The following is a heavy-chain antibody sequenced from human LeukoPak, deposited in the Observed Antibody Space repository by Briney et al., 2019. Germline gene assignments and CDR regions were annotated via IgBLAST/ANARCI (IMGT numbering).Heavy chain of an antibody. CDR1: GGSINSNY. Sequence: SETLSLTCTVSGGSINSNYWNWIRQPPGKGLEWIGFIYYSGSTSYNPSLKSRVTISLDTSKNQFSLKLSSVTAADTAVYYCARGISSLGYYYYMDVWGKGTTVTVSS. CDR2: IYYSGST. CDR3: ARGISSLGYYYYMDV. J-gene: IGHJ6*03. D-gene: IGHD3-10*01. V-gene: IGHV4-59*01.